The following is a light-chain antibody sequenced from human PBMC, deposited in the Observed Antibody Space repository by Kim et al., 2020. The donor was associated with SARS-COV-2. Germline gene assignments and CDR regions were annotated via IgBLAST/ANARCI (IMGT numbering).Light chain of an antibody. CDR1: SGHRFNT. CDR2: LNSDGSH. CDR3: QTWGAGIIV. J-gene: IGLJ2*01. V-gene: IGLV4-69*01. Sequence: QPVLTQSPSASASLGTSVRLTCTLNSGHRFNTIAWHQQLPEKGPRYLMKLNSDGSHSKGDEIPERFSGSSSGAERYLTISSLQSEDEADYYCQTWGAGIIVFGGGTQLTVL.